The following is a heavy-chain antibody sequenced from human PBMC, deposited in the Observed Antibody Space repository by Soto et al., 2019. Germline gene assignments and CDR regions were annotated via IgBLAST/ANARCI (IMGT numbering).Heavy chain of an antibody. CDR2: ISYSGGT. CDR1: GVSVSRGSYY. J-gene: IGHJ6*02. CDR3: ASDPPCSSDCGLEV. D-gene: IGHD2-15*01. Sequence: PSETLSLTCAVSGVSVSRGSYYWTWIRQPPGKGLEWIGYISYSGGTNYNPSLRSRVTISVDRSKNQFSLRLNSVTAADTAMYYCASDPPCSSDCGLEVLGQGTTVTVSS. V-gene: IGHV4-61*01.